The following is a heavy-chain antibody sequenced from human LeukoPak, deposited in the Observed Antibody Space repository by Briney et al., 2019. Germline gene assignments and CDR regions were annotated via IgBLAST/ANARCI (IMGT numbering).Heavy chain of an antibody. J-gene: IGHJ5*02. Sequence: SETLSLTCTVSGGSISSYYWSWIRQPPGKELEWIGHIYYSGSTNYNPSLKSRVTISVDTSKNQFSLKLSSVTAADTAMYFCARLDRDASGDNWFDPWGQGTLVTVSS. D-gene: IGHD3-10*01. CDR2: IYYSGST. CDR1: GGSISSYY. V-gene: IGHV4-59*08. CDR3: ARLDRDASGDNWFDP.